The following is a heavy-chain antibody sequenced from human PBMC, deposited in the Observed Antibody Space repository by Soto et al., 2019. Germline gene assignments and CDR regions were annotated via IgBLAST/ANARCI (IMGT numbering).Heavy chain of an antibody. Sequence: GASVKVSCKASGGTFSSYAISWVRQAPGQGLEWMGGIIPIFGTANYAQKFQGRVTITADESTSTAYMELSSLRSEDTAVYYCARDDPTIFGVVPPYYYYGMDVWGQGXTVTVYS. D-gene: IGHD3-3*01. CDR1: GGTFSSYA. V-gene: IGHV1-69*13. J-gene: IGHJ6*02. CDR2: IIPIFGTA. CDR3: ARDDPTIFGVVPPYYYYGMDV.